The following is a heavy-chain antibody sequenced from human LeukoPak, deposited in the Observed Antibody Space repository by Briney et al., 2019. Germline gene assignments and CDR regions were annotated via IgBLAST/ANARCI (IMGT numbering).Heavy chain of an antibody. CDR3: AKDPYNWNDDDAFDI. CDR1: GFTFSSYG. CDR2: IRYDGSNK. V-gene: IGHV3-30*02. J-gene: IGHJ3*02. Sequence: GGSLRLSCAASGFTFSSYGMHWVRQAPGKGLEWVAFIRYDGSNKYYADSVKGRFTISRDSSKNTLYLQMNSLRAEDTAVYYCAKDPYNWNDDDAFDIWGQGTMVTVSS. D-gene: IGHD1-20*01.